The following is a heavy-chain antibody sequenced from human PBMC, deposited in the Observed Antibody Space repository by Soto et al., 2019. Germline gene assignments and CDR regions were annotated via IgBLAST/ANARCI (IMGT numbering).Heavy chain of an antibody. CDR2: ISAYNGNT. CDR3: ACPTFGSATFPRCFYGMDV. CDR1: GYIFSDYG. D-gene: IGHD3-10*01. J-gene: IGHJ6*02. Sequence: ASVKVSCKSSGYIFSDYGITWVRQAPGQGLEWMGWISAYNGNTDYAQKFQDRLTLATDTSTSTAYMELSSLRSEDTAVYYCACPTFGSATFPRCFYGMDVWGQGTTVTVSS. V-gene: IGHV1-18*01.